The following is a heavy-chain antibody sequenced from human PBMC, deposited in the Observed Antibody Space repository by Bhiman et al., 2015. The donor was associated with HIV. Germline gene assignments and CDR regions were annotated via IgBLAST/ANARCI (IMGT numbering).Heavy chain of an antibody. V-gene: IGHV3-53*01. CDR1: GFTVSSNY. CDR3: AKDKEAARYYFDY. D-gene: IGHD5-18*01. J-gene: IGHJ4*02. Sequence: EVQLVESGGGLIQPGGSLRLSCAASGFTVSSNYMSWVRQAPGKGLEWVSVIYSGGSTYYADSVKGRFTISRDNSKSTLYLQMNSLRAEDTAVYYCAKDKEAARYYFDYWGQGTLVTVSS. CDR2: IYSGGST.